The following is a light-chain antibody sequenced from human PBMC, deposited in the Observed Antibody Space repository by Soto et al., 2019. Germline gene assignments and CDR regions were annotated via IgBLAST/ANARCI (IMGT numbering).Light chain of an antibody. J-gene: IGKJ3*01. Sequence: EIVLTQSPGTLSLSPGERGILSCRTSQTVNSPYLAWYQQKPGQAPRLLISGASTRATGIPDRFSGSGSGTEFTLTISRVESEDFAVYYCQQYQSLPFTFGPGTKVHIE. CDR3: QQYQSLPFT. CDR1: QTVNSPY. V-gene: IGKV3-20*01. CDR2: GAS.